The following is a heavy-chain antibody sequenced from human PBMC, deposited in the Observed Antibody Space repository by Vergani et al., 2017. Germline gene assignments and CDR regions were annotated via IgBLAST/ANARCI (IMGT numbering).Heavy chain of an antibody. Sequence: QVQLVQSGAEVKKPGASVKVSCKASGYTFTGYYMHWVRQAPGQGLEWMGWINPNSGGTNYAQKFQGRVTMTRDTSISTAYMDVSRLRSNDPAVYYCARDGTTSLAMAGLYYYYGMDVWGQGTRVTVSS. V-gene: IGHV1-2*02. CDR3: ARDGTTSLAMAGLYYYYGMDV. CDR1: GYTFTGYY. CDR2: INPNSGGT. D-gene: IGHD6-19*01. J-gene: IGHJ6*02.